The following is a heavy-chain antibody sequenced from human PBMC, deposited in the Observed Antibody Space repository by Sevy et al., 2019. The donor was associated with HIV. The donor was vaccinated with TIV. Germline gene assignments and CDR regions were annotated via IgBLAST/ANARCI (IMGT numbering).Heavy chain of an antibody. J-gene: IGHJ4*02. V-gene: IGHV4-39*01. Sequence: SETLSLTCTVSGDSISSSPYYWGWIRQSHGKGLEWIGSIYYSGSTYYNPSLKSRVPISVYTSKNQFSLQLNSVTAADTAVYYCARQVGQLRFFDWSPGCFDYWGQGILVTVSS. CDR1: GDSISSSPYY. CDR3: ARQVGQLRFFDWSPGCFDY. D-gene: IGHD3-9*01. CDR2: IYYSGST.